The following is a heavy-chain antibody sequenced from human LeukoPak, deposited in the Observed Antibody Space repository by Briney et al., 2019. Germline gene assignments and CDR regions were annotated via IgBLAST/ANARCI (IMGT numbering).Heavy chain of an antibody. D-gene: IGHD3-22*01. J-gene: IGHJ1*01. CDR3: ATYSSLNRREFQF. CDR1: GFTFRDYA. CDR2: ISWDSSSV. Sequence: GRSLRLSCAASGFTFRDYAMSWVRQAPGKGLEWVSGISWDSSSVAYADSVKGRFTISRDNAKNSLYLQMNSLRAEDTAVYYCATYSSLNRREFQFWGQGTLLTVSS. V-gene: IGHV3-9*01.